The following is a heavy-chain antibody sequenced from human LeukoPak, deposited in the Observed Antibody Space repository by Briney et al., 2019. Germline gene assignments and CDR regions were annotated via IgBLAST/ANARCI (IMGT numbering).Heavy chain of an antibody. CDR1: GGSISSYY. CDR3: ARVGIVGAAIYFDY. Sequence: PSETLSLTCTVSGGSISSYYWSWIRQPPGKGLEWIGYIYYSGSTNYNPSLKSRVTISVDTSKNQFSLKLSSVTAADTAVYYCARVGIVGAAIYFDYWGQGTLVTASS. D-gene: IGHD1-26*01. V-gene: IGHV4-59*01. CDR2: IYYSGST. J-gene: IGHJ4*02.